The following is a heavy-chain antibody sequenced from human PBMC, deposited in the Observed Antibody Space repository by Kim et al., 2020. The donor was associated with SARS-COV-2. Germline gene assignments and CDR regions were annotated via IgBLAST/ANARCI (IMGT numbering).Heavy chain of an antibody. J-gene: IGHJ4*02. V-gene: IGHV3-43*01. CDR3: AKDASGSYHTHLSDFFDY. CDR2: ISWDGGST. CDR1: GFTFDDYT. Sequence: GGSLRLSCAASGFTFDDYTMHWVRQAPGKGLEWVSLISWDGGSTYYADSVKGRFTISRDNSKNSLYLQMNSLRTEDTALYYCAKDASGSYHTHLSDFFDYWGQGTLVTVSS. D-gene: IGHD1-26*01.